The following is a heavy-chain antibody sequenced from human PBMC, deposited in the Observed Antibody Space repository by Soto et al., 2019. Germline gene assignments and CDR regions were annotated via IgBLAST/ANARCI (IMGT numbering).Heavy chain of an antibody. CDR3: ARRSHTSHFIDY. Sequence: GESLKISCKGSGYTFISYWIGWVRQTPGKGLEWMGIIHPGDSDTRYSPSFQGQVTISADKSITTAYLQWSSLEASDTAMYYCARRSHTSHFIDYWGQGTLVTVSS. CDR2: IHPGDSDT. J-gene: IGHJ4*02. V-gene: IGHV5-51*01. D-gene: IGHD1-26*01. CDR1: GYTFISYW.